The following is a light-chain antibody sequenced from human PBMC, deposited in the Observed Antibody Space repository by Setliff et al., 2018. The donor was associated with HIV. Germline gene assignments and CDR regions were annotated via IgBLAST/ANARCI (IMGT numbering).Light chain of an antibody. CDR2: DVS. V-gene: IGLV2-11*01. CDR3: CSYAGSYTVL. J-gene: IGLJ2*01. Sequence: QSALTQPRSVSGSPGQSVTMSCTGTSSDVGGYNYVSWYQQHPGKAPKLMIYDVSKRPSGVPDRFSGSKSGNTAFLTISGLQSEDEADYYCCSYAGSYTVLFGGGTKVTVL. CDR1: SSDVGGYNY.